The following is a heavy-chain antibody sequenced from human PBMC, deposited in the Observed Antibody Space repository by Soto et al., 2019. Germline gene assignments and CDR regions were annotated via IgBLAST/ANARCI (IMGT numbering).Heavy chain of an antibody. CDR1: GFTFSSYS. D-gene: IGHD1-1*01. CDR3: ARSLITTIYYGMDV. J-gene: IGHJ6*02. Sequence: EEQVVESGGGLVKPGGSLRLSCAASGFTFSSYSMSWVRQAPGKGLEWVSCISSSSGDIYYADSVKGRFTISRDNARNSLYLQMNSLRAEDTAVYYCARSLITTIYYGMDVWGQGTTVTVSS. V-gene: IGHV3-21*01. CDR2: ISSSSGDI.